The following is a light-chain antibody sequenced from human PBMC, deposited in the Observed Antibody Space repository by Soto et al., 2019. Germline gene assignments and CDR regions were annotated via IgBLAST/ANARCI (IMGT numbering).Light chain of an antibody. CDR1: QSVNSRY. CDR2: GAF. CDR3: QQYGNSPPWT. J-gene: IGKJ1*01. Sequence: EIVLTQSPGTLSVSPGERATLSCRASQSVNSRYLAWYQQKPGQAPRLLIYGAFSRATGIPDRFSGSGSGTDFTLTISRLEPEDFAVYYCQQYGNSPPWTFGQGTKVEIK. V-gene: IGKV3-20*01.